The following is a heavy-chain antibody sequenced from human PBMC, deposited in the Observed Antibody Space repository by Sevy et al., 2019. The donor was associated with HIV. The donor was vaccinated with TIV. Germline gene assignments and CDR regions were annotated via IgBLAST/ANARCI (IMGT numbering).Heavy chain of an antibody. Sequence: GGSPRLSCAASGFIFSSFAMGWVRQGPRKGLEWISVISASGDYTYYADSVKGRFTISRDNSKNTLFLQMNSLRAEDTAIFYCAKKMGGGSGMAFLIDYWGQGTLVTVSS. CDR3: AKKMGGGSGMAFLIDY. J-gene: IGHJ4*02. CDR1: GFIFSSFA. CDR2: ISASGDYT. D-gene: IGHD1-20*01. V-gene: IGHV3-23*01.